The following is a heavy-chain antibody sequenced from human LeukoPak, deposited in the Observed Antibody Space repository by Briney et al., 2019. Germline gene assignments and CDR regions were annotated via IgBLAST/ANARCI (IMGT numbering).Heavy chain of an antibody. D-gene: IGHD3-22*01. Sequence: PGGSLRLSCAASGFTFSSYAMSWVRQAPGKGLEWVSAISGSGGSTYYADSVKGRFTISRDNSKNTLYLQMNSLRTEDTAIYYCAKDEGSSGYYYAGGHDAFDIWGQGTMFTVSS. CDR2: ISGSGGST. J-gene: IGHJ3*02. V-gene: IGHV3-23*01. CDR1: GFTFSSYA. CDR3: AKDEGSSGYYYAGGHDAFDI.